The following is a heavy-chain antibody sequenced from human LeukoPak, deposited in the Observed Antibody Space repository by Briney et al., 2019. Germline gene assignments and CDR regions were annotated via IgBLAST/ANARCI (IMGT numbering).Heavy chain of an antibody. CDR3: AGAPNQHYFDY. V-gene: IGHV4-59*13. Sequence: SETLSLTCTVSSGSITSYDGSGIRHPPGKGREYIGHIYYTGTTDYNPSLKRRVTMSVDTSKRQFSLRLISVTASDTAVYFCAGAPNQHYFDYWGQGTLVAVSS. J-gene: IGHJ4*02. CDR1: SGSITSYD. CDR2: IYYTGTT.